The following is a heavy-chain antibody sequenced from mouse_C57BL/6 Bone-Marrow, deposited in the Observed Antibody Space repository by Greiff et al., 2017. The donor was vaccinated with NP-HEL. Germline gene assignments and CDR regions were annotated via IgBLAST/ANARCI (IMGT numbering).Heavy chain of an antibody. J-gene: IGHJ2*01. CDR2: INPNNGGT. CDR3: AREDYYGSADY. CDR1: GYTFTDYN. Sequence: EVQLQQSGPELVKPGASVTLPCKASGYTFTDYNMDWVKQSHGKSLEWIGGINPNNGGTIYNQKFKGKATLTVDKSSSTAYMELRSLTSEDTAVYYCAREDYYGSADYWGQGTTLTVSS. V-gene: IGHV1-18*01. D-gene: IGHD1-1*01.